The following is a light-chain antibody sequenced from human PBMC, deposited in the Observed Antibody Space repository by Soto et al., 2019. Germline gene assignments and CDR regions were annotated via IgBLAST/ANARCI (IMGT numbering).Light chain of an antibody. J-gene: IGKJ1*01. CDR2: GAS. CDR3: QQYNGWPRT. V-gene: IGKV3-15*01. Sequence: EVAMTQSPATLSVSPGERATLSCRASQSVSGDLAWYQQKPGQAPRLLIYGASTRAAGIPARFSGSGSGTEFILTISSLQSEDFAVYFCQQYNGWPRTFGQGTTVEIK. CDR1: QSVSGD.